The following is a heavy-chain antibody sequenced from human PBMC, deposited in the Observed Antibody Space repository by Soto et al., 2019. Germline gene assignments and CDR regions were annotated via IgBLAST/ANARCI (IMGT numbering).Heavy chain of an antibody. CDR2: ISSSSSYR. Sequence: PGGPLRLSCAASGFTCSSHSMNWVRQAPGKGLEWVSSISSSSSYRYYADSVKGRFTISRDNAKNSLYLQMNSLRAEDTAVYYCARDPDDSSSRGWFDPWGQGTLVTVSS. V-gene: IGHV3-21*01. J-gene: IGHJ5*02. D-gene: IGHD6-6*01. CDR1: GFTCSSHS. CDR3: ARDPDDSSSRGWFDP.